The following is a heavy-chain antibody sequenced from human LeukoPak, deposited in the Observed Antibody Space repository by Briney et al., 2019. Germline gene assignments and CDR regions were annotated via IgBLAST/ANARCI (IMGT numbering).Heavy chain of an antibody. J-gene: IGHJ4*02. CDR2: IWYDGRNK. CDR1: GFTFSSYG. Sequence: GGSLRLSCAASGFTFSSYGMHWVRQAPGKGLEWVAVIWYDGRNKYYADSVKGRFTISRDNSKNTLYLQMNSLRAEDTAVYYCARAVLAHGVVATKDYWGQGTLVTVSS. V-gene: IGHV3-33*01. CDR3: ARAVLAHGVVATKDY. D-gene: IGHD5-12*01.